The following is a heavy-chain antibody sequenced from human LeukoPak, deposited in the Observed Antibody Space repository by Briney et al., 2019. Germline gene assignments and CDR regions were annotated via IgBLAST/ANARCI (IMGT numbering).Heavy chain of an antibody. CDR3: AKSRVGYDY. D-gene: IGHD1-26*01. J-gene: IGHJ4*02. Sequence: GGSLRLSCAASGFTFSSYVMSWVRQAPGQGLEWVSTLTGSGGNTYYADSVKGRFTISRDNSKNTLFLQMNSLRAEDTAVYYCAKSRVGYDYWGQGTLVTVSS. V-gene: IGHV3-23*01. CDR1: GFTFSSYV. CDR2: LTGSGGNT.